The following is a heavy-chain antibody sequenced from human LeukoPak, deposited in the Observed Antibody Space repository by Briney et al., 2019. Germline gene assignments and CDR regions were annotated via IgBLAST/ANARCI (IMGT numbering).Heavy chain of an antibody. Sequence: SETLSLTCAVYGGSFSGYYWSWIRQPPGKGLEWIGEINHSGSTNYNPSLKSRVTISVDTSKNQFSLKLSSVTAADTAVYYCATSGGGGYVGDPFDYWGQGTLVTVSS. CDR2: INHSGST. D-gene: IGHD5-12*01. CDR3: ATSGGGGYVGDPFDY. CDR1: GGSFSGYY. V-gene: IGHV4-34*01. J-gene: IGHJ4*02.